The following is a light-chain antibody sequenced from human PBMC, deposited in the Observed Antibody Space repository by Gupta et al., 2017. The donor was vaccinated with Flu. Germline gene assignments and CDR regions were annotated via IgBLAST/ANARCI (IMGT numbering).Light chain of an antibody. CDR2: GAS. J-gene: IGKJ2*01. Sequence: EIVLTQSPATLSVSPGGTATLSCRASLNINTYLVWYQQKPGQAPRLLIYGASTRATGIPDRFSGSGSGTEFSLTISNLQSEDSALYFCQQHANWYTFGQGTKLEIK. CDR1: LNINTY. V-gene: IGKV3D-15*01. CDR3: QQHANWYT.